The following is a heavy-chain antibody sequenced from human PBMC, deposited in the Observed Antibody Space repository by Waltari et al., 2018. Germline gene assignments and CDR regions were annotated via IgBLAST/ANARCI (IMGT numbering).Heavy chain of an antibody. CDR3: ARDLAVAGYYYGMDV. Sequence: QVQLVQSGAAVKKPGSSVKVSCKASGGTFSSYALSWVGQAAGQGLEWMGGIIPIFGTANYAQKFQGRVTITADESTSTAYMELSSLRSEDTAVYYCARDLAVAGYYYGMDVWGQGTTVTVSS. CDR2: IIPIFGTA. CDR1: GGTFSSYA. J-gene: IGHJ6*02. V-gene: IGHV1-69*01. D-gene: IGHD6-19*01.